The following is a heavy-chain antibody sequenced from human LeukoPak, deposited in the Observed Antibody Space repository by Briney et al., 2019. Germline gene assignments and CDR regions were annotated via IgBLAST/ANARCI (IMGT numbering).Heavy chain of an antibody. CDR3: ASTTVTYGLGY. V-gene: IGHV4-59*01. J-gene: IGHJ4*02. Sequence: SETLSLTCTVSGGSISSYYWSWIRQPPGKGLEWIGYIYYSGSTNYNPSLKSRVTISVDTSKNQFSLKLSSVTAADTAVYYCASTTVTYGLGYWGQGTLVTVSS. CDR2: IYYSGST. D-gene: IGHD4-17*01. CDR1: GGSISSYY.